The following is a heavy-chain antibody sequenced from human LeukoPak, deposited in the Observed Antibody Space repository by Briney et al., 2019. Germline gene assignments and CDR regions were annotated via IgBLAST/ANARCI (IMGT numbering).Heavy chain of an antibody. Sequence: SVKVSCKASGGTFSSYAISWVRRAPGQGLEWMGGIIPIFGTANYAQKFQGRVTITADESTSTAYMELSSLRSEDTAVYYCAGEDRLTPRNNTGGNGYWGQGTLVTVSS. CDR3: AGEDRLTPRNNTGGNGY. CDR2: IIPIFGTA. V-gene: IGHV1-69*13. J-gene: IGHJ4*02. D-gene: IGHD4-23*01. CDR1: GGTFSSYA.